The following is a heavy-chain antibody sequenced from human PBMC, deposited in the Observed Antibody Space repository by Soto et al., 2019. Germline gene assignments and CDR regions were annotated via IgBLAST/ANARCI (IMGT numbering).Heavy chain of an antibody. V-gene: IGHV3-73*01. CDR1: GFAFSDST. J-gene: IGHJ4*02. CDR2: IRSKTNTYAT. D-gene: IGHD3-3*01. CDR3: TRQWLLWGPFDF. Sequence: EVQLVESGGGLVQPGGSLKLSCAASGFAFSDSTLHWVRQASGKGLEWVGRIRSKTNTYATAYAASVKGRFTISRDDSKNTAYLQMNSLKTDDSAIYYCTRQWLLWGPFDFWGQGTPVTVSS.